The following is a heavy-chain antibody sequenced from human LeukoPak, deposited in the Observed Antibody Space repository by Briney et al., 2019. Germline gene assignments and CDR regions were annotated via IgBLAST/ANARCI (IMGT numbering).Heavy chain of an antibody. CDR1: GFTFDSYN. CDR2: ISSSSRSI. Sequence: GGSLRLSCAASGFTFDSYNMNWVRQAPGKGLEWVSSISSSSRSIYYADSVKGRFTISRDNAKNSLYLDMNSLRAEDTAFYYCARAETYGIDGQDGLDKWGQGTMVTVSS. CDR3: ARAETYGIDGQDGLDK. J-gene: IGHJ3*02. V-gene: IGHV3-21*01. D-gene: IGHD2-15*01.